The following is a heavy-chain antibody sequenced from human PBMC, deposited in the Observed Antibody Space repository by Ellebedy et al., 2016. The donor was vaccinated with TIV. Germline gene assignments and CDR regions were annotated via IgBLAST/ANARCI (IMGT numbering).Heavy chain of an antibody. CDR3: AREGDGPFDY. D-gene: IGHD5-24*01. J-gene: IGHJ4*02. CDR2: IWYDGSNK. V-gene: IGHV3-33*08. Sequence: GESLKISXAVSGLTFSSYWMHWVRQAPGKGLEWVAVIWYDGSNKYYADSVKGRFTISRDNSMNTLYLQMNSLRAEDTAVYYCAREGDGPFDYWGQGTLVTVSS. CDR1: GLTFSSYW.